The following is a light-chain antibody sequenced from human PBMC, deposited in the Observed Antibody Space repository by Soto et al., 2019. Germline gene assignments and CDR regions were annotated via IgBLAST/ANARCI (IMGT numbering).Light chain of an antibody. CDR3: QQYDSSQRT. CDR2: RTS. V-gene: IGKV3-20*01. CDR1: QSVSSSY. Sequence: EIVLTQSPGTLSLSPGERATLSCRASQSVSSSYLAWYQQKPGQAPRLLIYRTSNRATGIPDRFSGSGSGTDFTLTISRLEPEDFAVYWCQQYDSSQRTFGQGTKV. J-gene: IGKJ1*01.